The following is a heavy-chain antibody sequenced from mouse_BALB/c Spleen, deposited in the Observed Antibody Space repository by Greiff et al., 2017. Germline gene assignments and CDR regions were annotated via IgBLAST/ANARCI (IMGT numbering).Heavy chain of an antibody. CDR2: ISSGSSTI. D-gene: IGHD1-1*02. V-gene: IGHV5-17*02. CDR3: ARGGFYAMDY. CDR1: GFTFSSFG. Sequence: EVQVVESGGGLVQPGGSRKLSCAASGFTFSSFGMHWVRQAPEKGLEWVAYISSGSSTIYYADTVKGRFTISRDNPKNTLFLQMTSLRSEDKAMYYCARGGFYAMDYWGQGTSVTVSS. J-gene: IGHJ4*01.